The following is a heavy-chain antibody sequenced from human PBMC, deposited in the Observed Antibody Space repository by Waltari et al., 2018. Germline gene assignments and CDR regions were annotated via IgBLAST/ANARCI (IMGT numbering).Heavy chain of an antibody. CDR2: ISGSGGST. J-gene: IGHJ3*02. V-gene: IGHV3-23*01. CDR3: AKDRITMVQEAPDAFDI. D-gene: IGHD3-10*01. CDR1: GFTFSRYA. Sequence: EVQLLESGGGLVQPGGSLRLSCAASGFTFSRYAMSWVRQAPGKGLAWVSAISGSGGSTYYADSVKGRFTISRDNSKNTLYLQMNSLRAEDTAVYYCAKDRITMVQEAPDAFDIWGQGTMVTVSS.